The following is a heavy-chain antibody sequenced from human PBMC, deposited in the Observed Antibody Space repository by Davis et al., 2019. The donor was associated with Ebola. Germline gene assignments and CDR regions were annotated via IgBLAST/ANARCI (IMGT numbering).Heavy chain of an antibody. V-gene: IGHV1-18*01. CDR3: ARTSIVGTTTTASDI. CDR1: GYTFTNYD. CDR2: ISAYNGNT. Sequence: ASVKVSCKASGYTFTNYDINWVRQAPGQGLEWMGWISAYNGNTAYAQILQGRVTMTTDTSTGTAYMELRSLRSDDTAVYFCARTSIVGTTTTASDIWGQGTMVTVSS. D-gene: IGHD1-26*01. J-gene: IGHJ3*02.